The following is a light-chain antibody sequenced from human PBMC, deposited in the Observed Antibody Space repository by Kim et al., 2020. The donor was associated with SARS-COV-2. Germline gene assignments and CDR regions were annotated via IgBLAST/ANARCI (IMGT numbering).Light chain of an antibody. CDR3: LKHSRAPWT. J-gene: IGKJ1*01. CDR1: HDISVY. Sequence: DIQMTQSPSALSASVGDRVTITCRASHDISVYLAWYQHKPGKAPKVLVYAASALHSGAPSRFSGSGSGTHFTLTISNLQPEDVATYYCLKHSRAPWTFGQETKVEIK. V-gene: IGKV1-27*01. CDR2: AAS.